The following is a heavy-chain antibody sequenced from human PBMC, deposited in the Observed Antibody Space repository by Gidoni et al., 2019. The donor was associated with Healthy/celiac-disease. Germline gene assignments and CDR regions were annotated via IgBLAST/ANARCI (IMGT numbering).Heavy chain of an antibody. CDR3: ARAKVIFGVVSVFDP. CDR1: GGTFSSYA. Sequence: QVQLVQSAAEVPKPGSSVQVSCKASGGTFSSYAISWVRQAPGQGLEWMGGIIPIFGTANYAQKFQGRVTITADKSTSTAYMELSSLRSEDTAVYYCARAKVIFGVVSVFDPWGQGTLVTVSS. D-gene: IGHD3-3*01. V-gene: IGHV1-69*06. CDR2: IIPIFGTA. J-gene: IGHJ5*02.